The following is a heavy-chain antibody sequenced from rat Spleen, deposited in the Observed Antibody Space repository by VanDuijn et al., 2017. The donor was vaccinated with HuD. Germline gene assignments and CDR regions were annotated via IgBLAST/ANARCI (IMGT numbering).Heavy chain of an antibody. V-gene: IGHV5-31*01. Sequence: EVQLVESGGGLVQPGSSLKLSCAASGFTFSNYGMAWVRQAPGKGLEWVASITNASGGTHYADSVKGRFTISRDIAKSTLYLQMNSLRSEDTATYYCTRPDGYTYVMDAWGQGASVTVSS. CDR2: ITNASGGT. D-gene: IGHD1-4*01. CDR1: GFTFSNYG. CDR3: TRPDGYTYVMDA. J-gene: IGHJ4*01.